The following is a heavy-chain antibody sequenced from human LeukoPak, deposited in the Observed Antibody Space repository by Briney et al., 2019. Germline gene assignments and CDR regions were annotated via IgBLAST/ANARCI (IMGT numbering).Heavy chain of an antibody. CDR3: ARDYYVL. D-gene: IGHD1-26*01. CDR2: IYTSGST. V-gene: IGHV4-61*02. J-gene: IGHJ4*02. CDR1: GGSISSGSYY. Sequence: PSETLSLTCTVSGGSISSGSYYWSWIRQPAGKGLEWIGRIYTSGSTNYNPSLKSRVTISVDTSKNQFSLKLSSVTAADTAVYYCARDYYVLWGQGTLVTVSS.